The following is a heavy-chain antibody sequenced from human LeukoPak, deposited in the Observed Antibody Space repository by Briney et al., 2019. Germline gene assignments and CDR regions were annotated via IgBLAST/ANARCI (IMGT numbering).Heavy chain of an antibody. CDR1: GFTFSSYA. CDR3: ARGPGEGDIVSTIHFDY. D-gene: IGHD5/OR15-5a*01. CDR2: ISYDGSNK. Sequence: PGRSLRLSCAASGFTFSSYAMHWVRQAPGKGLEWVAVISYDGSNKYYADSVKGRFTISRDNSKNTLYLQMNSLRAEDTPVYYCARGPGEGDIVSTIHFDYWGQGTLVTVSS. V-gene: IGHV3-30-3*01. J-gene: IGHJ4*02.